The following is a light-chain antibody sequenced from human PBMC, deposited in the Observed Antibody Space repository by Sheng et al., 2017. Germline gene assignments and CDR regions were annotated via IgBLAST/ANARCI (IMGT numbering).Light chain of an antibody. CDR1: QSISTTN. J-gene: IGKJ2*03. Sequence: EIVLTQSPGTLSLSPGERATLSCRASQSISTTNLAWYQQKPGQAPRLLISGTSSRATGIPDRFSGSGSGTDFTLTISRLEPEDFAVYYCQRYGTSPVYSFGQGTTLEI. CDR2: GTS. CDR3: QRYGTSPVYS. V-gene: IGKV3-20*01.